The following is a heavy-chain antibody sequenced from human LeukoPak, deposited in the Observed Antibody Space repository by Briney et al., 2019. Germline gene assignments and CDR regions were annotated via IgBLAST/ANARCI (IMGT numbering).Heavy chain of an antibody. V-gene: IGHV2-5*01. J-gene: IGHJ5*02. D-gene: IGHD6-13*01. CDR2: IYWNDDK. CDR1: GGSIRSSSYY. CDR3: AHRGRPAAGPQNWFDP. Sequence: TLSLTCTVSGGSIRSSSYYWGWIRQPPGKALEWLALIYWNDDKRYSPSLKSRLTITKDTSKNQVVLTMTNMDPVDTATYYCAHRGRPAAGPQNWFDPWGQGTLVTVSS.